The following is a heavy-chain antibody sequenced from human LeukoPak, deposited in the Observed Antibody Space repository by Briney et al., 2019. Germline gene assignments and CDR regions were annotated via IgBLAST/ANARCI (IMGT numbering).Heavy chain of an antibody. CDR1: GYTFTGYY. V-gene: IGHV1-2*02. CDR2: INPNSGGT. J-gene: IGHJ6*02. CDR3: ARAYSSSLYMDV. Sequence: ASVKVSCKASGYTFTGYYMHWVRQAPGQGLEWMGWINPNSGGTNYAQKFQGRVTMPRDTSISTAYMELRRLRSDDTAVYYCARAYSSSLYMDVWGQGTTVTVSS. D-gene: IGHD6-13*01.